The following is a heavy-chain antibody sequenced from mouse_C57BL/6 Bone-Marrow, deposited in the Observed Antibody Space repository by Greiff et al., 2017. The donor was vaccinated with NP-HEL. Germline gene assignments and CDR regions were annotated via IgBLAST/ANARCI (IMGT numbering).Heavy chain of an antibody. J-gene: IGHJ2*01. CDR3: TTYGFYDGSFFDY. CDR2: IDPENGDT. V-gene: IGHV14-4*01. CDR1: GFNIKDDY. D-gene: IGHD2-3*01. Sequence: EVQLQQSGAELVRPGASVKLSCTASGFNIKDDYMHWVKQRPEQGLEWIGWIDPENGDTEYASKFQGKATITADTSSNTAYLQLSSLTSEDTAVYYCTTYGFYDGSFFDYWGQGTTLTVSS.